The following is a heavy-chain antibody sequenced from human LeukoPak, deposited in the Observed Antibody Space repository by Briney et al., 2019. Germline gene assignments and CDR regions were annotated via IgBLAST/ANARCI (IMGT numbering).Heavy chain of an antibody. J-gene: IGHJ5*02. V-gene: IGHV3-23*01. Sequence: PGGSLRLSCATSGFTFSSYAMSWVRQAPGKGLEWVSSISGSGGNTYYADSVKGRFTISRDYSKSTLYLQMNSLRTEETAVYYCAKGPAMVRGTFDPWGQGTLVTVSS. CDR1: GFTFSSYA. CDR3: AKGPAMVRGTFDP. CDR2: ISGSGGNT. D-gene: IGHD3-10*01.